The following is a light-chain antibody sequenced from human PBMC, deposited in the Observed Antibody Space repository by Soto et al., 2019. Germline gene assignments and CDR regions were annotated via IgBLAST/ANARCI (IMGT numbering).Light chain of an antibody. V-gene: IGLV2-23*01. CDR2: EGS. CDR1: SRDGGSYNL. Sequence: QSVLAQPASVSGSRGQSITISCTGTSRDGGSYNLVSWYQQHPGNAPKLMIYEGSKRPSGVSNRFSGSKSGNTASLTISGLQAEDEADYYCCSYAGSSTYYVFGTGTKVTVL. CDR3: CSYAGSSTYYV. J-gene: IGLJ1*01.